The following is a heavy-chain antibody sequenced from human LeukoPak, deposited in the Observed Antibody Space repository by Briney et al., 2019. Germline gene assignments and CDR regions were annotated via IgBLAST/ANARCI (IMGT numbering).Heavy chain of an antibody. V-gene: IGHV3-20*01. D-gene: IGHD1-26*01. J-gene: IGHJ6*03. CDR2: INWNGGST. CDR3: ARVGSPTRAYYMDV. Sequence: PGGSLRLSCAVSGFTFSSYVMSWVRQAPGKGLEWVSGINWNGGSTGYADSVKGRFTISRDNAKNSLYLQMNSLRAEDTALYHCARVGSPTRAYYMDVWGKGTTVTISS. CDR1: GFTFSSYV.